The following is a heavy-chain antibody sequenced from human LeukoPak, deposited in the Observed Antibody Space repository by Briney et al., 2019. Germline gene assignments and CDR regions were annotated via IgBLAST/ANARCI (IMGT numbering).Heavy chain of an antibody. CDR1: GGSFSGYY. D-gene: IGHD4-17*01. V-gene: IGHV4-34*01. J-gene: IGHJ4*02. Sequence: SETLSLTCAVYGGSFSGYYWSWIRQPPGKGLEWIGEINHSGSTNYNPSLKSRVTISVDTSKNQFSLKLSSVTAADTAVYYCARVESVTSFDYWGQGTLVTASS. CDR3: ARVESVTSFDY. CDR2: INHSGST.